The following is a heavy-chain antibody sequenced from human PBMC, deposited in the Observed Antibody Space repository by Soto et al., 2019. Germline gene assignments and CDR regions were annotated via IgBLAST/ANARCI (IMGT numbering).Heavy chain of an antibody. CDR1: GFTFSNYE. Sequence: EAQLVESGGGLVQPGGSLRLSCAASGFTFSNYEMHWVRQAPGKGLEYVSGISNNGAHTDYAKSVKGRFTISRDNSENTVYLEMGSMGAEGTVLYYCSLRCYFSRWPNVYMDVWGKGTTVSVS. V-gene: IGHV3-64*01. CDR2: ISNNGAHT. CDR3: SLRCYFSRWPNVYMDV. D-gene: IGHD6-13*01. J-gene: IGHJ6*03.